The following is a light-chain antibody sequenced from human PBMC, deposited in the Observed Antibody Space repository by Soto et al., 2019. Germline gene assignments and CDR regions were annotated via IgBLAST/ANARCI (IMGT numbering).Light chain of an antibody. CDR1: QSISSW. Sequence: DIQMTQSPSTLSASVGDRVTITCRASQSISSWLAWYQQKPGKAPKLLIYDASSLESGVPSRFSGSGSGTEFTLSISILQPDDFATYYGQQYNSRITFGQGTRLEIK. J-gene: IGKJ5*01. V-gene: IGKV1-5*01. CDR3: QQYNSRIT. CDR2: DAS.